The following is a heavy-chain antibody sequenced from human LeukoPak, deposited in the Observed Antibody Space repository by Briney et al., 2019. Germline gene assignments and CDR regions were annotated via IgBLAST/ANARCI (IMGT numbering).Heavy chain of an antibody. V-gene: IGHV4-34*01. D-gene: IGHD6-19*01. J-gene: IGHJ4*02. Sequence: SETLSLTCAVYGGSFSGYYWSWIRQPPEKGLEWIGEINHSGSTNYNPSLKSRVTISVDTSKNQFSLKLSSVTAADTAVYYCARVRDGGWPWALAYWGQGTLVTVSS. CDR2: INHSGST. CDR3: ARVRDGGWPWALAY. CDR1: GGSFSGYY.